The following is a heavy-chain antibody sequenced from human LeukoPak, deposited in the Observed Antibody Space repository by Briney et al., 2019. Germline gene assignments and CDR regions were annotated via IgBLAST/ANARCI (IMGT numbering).Heavy chain of an antibody. V-gene: IGHV5-51*01. D-gene: IGHD6-19*01. Sequence: GESLKISCKGSGYSFTSYWIGWVRQMPGKGLEWMGIIYPGDSDTRYSPSFQGQVTISADKSISTAYLQWSSLKASDTAMYYCARRRGIAVAGTNFDYWGQGTLVTVSS. CDR3: ARRRGIAVAGTNFDY. J-gene: IGHJ4*02. CDR2: IYPGDSDT. CDR1: GYSFTSYW.